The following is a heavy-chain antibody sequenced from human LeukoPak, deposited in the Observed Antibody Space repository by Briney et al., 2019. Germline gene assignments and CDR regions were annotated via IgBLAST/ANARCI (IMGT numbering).Heavy chain of an antibody. CDR2: SNPKSGGT. J-gene: IGHJ4*02. CDR1: GYTFTYYY. D-gene: IGHD3-22*01. CDR3: ARDRREYYYDSDNYYYAY. V-gene: IGHV1-2*02. Sequence: ASVKVSCKASGYTFTYYYLHWVRQAPGQGPEWMGWSNPKSGGTYSAQTFQGRVTMTRDTSISTAYMELSSLISDDTAVYYCARDRREYYYDSDNYYYAYWGQGTLVTVSS.